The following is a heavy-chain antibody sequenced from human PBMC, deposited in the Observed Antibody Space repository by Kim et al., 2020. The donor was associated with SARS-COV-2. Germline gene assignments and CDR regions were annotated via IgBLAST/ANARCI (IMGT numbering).Heavy chain of an antibody. CDR1: GYTLTELS. V-gene: IGHV1-24*01. D-gene: IGHD6-19*01. Sequence: ASVKVSCKVSGYTLTELSMHWVRQAPGKGLEWMGGFDPEDGETIYAQKFQGRVTMTEDTSTDTAYMELSSLRSEDTAVYYCATLKYSSGSFDYWGQGTLVTVSS. CDR2: FDPEDGET. J-gene: IGHJ4*02. CDR3: ATLKYSSGSFDY.